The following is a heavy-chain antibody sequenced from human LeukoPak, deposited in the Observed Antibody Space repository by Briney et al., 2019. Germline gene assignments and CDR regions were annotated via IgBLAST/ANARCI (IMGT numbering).Heavy chain of an antibody. CDR2: ISAYNGNT. Sequence: ASVKVSCKASGYTFTSYGISWVRQAPGQGLEWIGWISAYNGNTNYAQKLQGRVTMTTDTSTSTAYMELRSLRSDDTAVYYCARDQVAGTTTMPSGWFDPWGQGTLVTVSS. J-gene: IGHJ5*02. D-gene: IGHD2-15*01. CDR3: ARDQVAGTTTMPSGWFDP. CDR1: GYTFTSYG. V-gene: IGHV1-18*01.